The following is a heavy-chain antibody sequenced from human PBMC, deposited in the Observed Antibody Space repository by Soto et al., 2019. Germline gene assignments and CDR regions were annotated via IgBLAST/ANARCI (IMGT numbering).Heavy chain of an antibody. V-gene: IGHV4-34*01. J-gene: IGHJ4*02. Sequence: PSETLSLTCAVYGGSFSGYYWSWIRQPPGKGLEWIGEINHSGSTNYNPSLKSRVTISVDTSKNQFSLKLSSVTAADTAVYYCASSGSKKYYFDYWGQGTLVTVSS. CDR3: ASSGSKKYYFDY. D-gene: IGHD3-10*01. CDR1: GGSFSGYY. CDR2: INHSGST.